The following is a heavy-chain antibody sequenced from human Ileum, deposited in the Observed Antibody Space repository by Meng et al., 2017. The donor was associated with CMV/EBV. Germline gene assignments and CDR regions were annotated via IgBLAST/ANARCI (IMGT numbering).Heavy chain of an antibody. CDR3: ATSIMLPEVVHRAFEI. Sequence: GGSLRLSCAASGFTFSNNWMNWVRQVPGKGLEWVANIKPDGNEKRYVDSVKGRFTISRDNTRKSLYLHMDSLREDDTTIYYCATSIMLPEVVHRAFEIWGRGIMVTVSS. CDR1: GFTFSNNW. V-gene: IGHV3-7*01. CDR2: IKPDGNEK. J-gene: IGHJ3*02. D-gene: IGHD2-2*01.